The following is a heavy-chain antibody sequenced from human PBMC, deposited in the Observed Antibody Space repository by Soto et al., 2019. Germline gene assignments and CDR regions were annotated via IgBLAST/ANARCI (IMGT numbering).Heavy chain of an antibody. V-gene: IGHV3-23*01. CDR1: GFTFSSYA. D-gene: IGHD2-21*01. Sequence: GGSLRLSCAASGFTFSSYAMSWVRQAPGKGLEWVSAITGGGGSTYYADSVKGRFTISRDNSKNTLYLQMNSLRAEDTAVYYCAKNKAYRRGMDYRCPGTQVTGSS. CDR3: AKNKAYRRGMDY. J-gene: IGHJ4*02. CDR2: ITGGGGST.